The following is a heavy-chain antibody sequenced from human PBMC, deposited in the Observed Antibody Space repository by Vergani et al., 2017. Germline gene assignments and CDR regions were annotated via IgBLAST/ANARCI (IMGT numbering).Heavy chain of an antibody. D-gene: IGHD1-1*01. Sequence: EVALVQSGPEMRTPGESLKISCKGSEYSFGNYWIGWVRQMPGKGLEWMGIIYPADSDTRYSPSFQGQVTISADKSISTAFLQWDSLKASDTALYYGARHTTYTDSWGQGPLVTVSS. CDR1: EYSFGNYW. V-gene: IGHV5-51*01. CDR3: ARHTTYTDS. CDR2: IYPADSDT. J-gene: IGHJ4*02.